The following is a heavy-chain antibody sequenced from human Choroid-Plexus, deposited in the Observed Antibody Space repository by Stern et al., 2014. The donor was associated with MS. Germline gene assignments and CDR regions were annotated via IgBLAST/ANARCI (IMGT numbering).Heavy chain of an antibody. CDR2: IHPNTGGT. J-gene: IGHJ6*02. D-gene: IGHD3-3*01. Sequence: QVQLVESGAEVKKPGASVKVSCKTSGYIFTGYYIHWVRQAPGQGLEWMAWIHPNTGGTKYGQKFQGRVTMSRDTSISTAYVELSSLTSDDTAVYYCARDQRGITIFGVVTDYYYLGMDVWGQGTTVTVSS. V-gene: IGHV1-2*02. CDR1: GYIFTGYY. CDR3: ARDQRGITIFGVVTDYYYLGMDV.